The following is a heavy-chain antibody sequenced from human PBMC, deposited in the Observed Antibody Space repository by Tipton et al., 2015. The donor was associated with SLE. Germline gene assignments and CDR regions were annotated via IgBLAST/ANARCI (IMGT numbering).Heavy chain of an antibody. CDR2: VQSDGSPK. D-gene: IGHD4-11*01. CDR3: ATENSNYVIHQFES. V-gene: IGHV3-30*02. J-gene: IGHJ4*02. Sequence: SLRLSCTASGFLFSRYGMHWVRQAPGKGLEWVSFVQSDGSPKYYADSVKGRFTVSRDNSKNTVYLQMNSLRADDRGLYYCATENSNYVIHQFESWGRGTLVTVSS. CDR1: GFLFSRYG.